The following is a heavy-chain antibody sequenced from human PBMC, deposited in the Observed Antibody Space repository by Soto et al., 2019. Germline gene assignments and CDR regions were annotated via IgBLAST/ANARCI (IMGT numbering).Heavy chain of an antibody. Sequence: ASVKVSCKVSGYTLTELSMHWVLQAPGKGLEWMGGFDPEDGETIYAQKFQGRVTMTEDTSTDTAYMELSSLRSEDTAVYYCATGGSSYSSGWSVFDYWGQGTLVTVSS. CDR1: GYTLTELS. CDR2: FDPEDGET. D-gene: IGHD6-19*01. J-gene: IGHJ4*02. V-gene: IGHV1-24*01. CDR3: ATGGSSYSSGWSVFDY.